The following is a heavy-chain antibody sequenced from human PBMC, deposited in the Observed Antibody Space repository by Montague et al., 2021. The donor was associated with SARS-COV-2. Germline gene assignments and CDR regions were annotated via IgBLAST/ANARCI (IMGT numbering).Heavy chain of an antibody. CDR3: ARAGRSVVVIATALSEYFQH. D-gene: IGHD2-21*01. Sequence: SLRLSCAASGFTFSSYAMHWVRQAPGKGLEWVAVISYDGSNKYYADSVKGRFTISRDNSKNTLYLQMSSLRAEDTAVYYCARAGRSVVVIATALSEYFQHWGQGTLVTVSS. CDR1: GFTFSSYA. CDR2: ISYDGSNK. V-gene: IGHV3-30*04. J-gene: IGHJ1*01.